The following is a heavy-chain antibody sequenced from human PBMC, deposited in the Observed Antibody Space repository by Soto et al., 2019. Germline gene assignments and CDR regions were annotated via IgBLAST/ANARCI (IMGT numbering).Heavy chain of an antibody. Sequence: ASGTLSLTRSVSGDSISSSDVYWVFIRQPPGKGLEWIGSISYTGTIYYNPSLKSRVTISADTSKNQFSLSLNSVTAADTAAYYCARRPFNNGLDVWGQGTTVTVSS. J-gene: IGHJ6*02. CDR2: ISYTGTI. V-gene: IGHV4-39*01. CDR3: ARRPFNNGLDV. CDR1: GDSISSSDVY.